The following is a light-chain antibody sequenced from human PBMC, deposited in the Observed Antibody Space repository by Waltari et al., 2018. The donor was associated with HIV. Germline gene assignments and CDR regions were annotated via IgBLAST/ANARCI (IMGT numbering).Light chain of an antibody. CDR1: SLNFGSNT. J-gene: IGLJ2*01. V-gene: IGLV1-44*01. CDR2: GDY. Sequence: QPVVTQPPSASGPPGQRVAISCSGSSLNFGSNTVNWYQQVPGTAPKLLIFGDYQRPSGVPDRFSGSKSGTSASLAISGLQSEDEANYYCATWDDTLNGVIFGGGTKVTVL. CDR3: ATWDDTLNGVI.